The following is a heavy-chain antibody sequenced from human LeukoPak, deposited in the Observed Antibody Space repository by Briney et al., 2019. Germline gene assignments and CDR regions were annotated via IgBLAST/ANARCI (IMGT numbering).Heavy chain of an antibody. Sequence: SETLSLTXTVSGGSISSGDYYWSRIRQPPGKGLEWIGYIYYSGSTYYNPSLKSRVTISVDTSKNQFSLKLSSVTAADTAVYYCARGYYDFWSGYLRWFDPWGQGTLVTVSS. CDR3: ARGYYDFWSGYLRWFDP. J-gene: IGHJ5*02. V-gene: IGHV4-30-4*08. CDR2: IYYSGST. CDR1: GGSISSGDYY. D-gene: IGHD3-3*01.